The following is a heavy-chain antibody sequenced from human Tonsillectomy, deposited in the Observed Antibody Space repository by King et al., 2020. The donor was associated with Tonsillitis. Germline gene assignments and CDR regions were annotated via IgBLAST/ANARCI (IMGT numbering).Heavy chain of an antibody. V-gene: IGHV5-51*03. CDR2: THPGDSDT. CDR1: GYSFSTYW. J-gene: IGHJ6*03. CDR3: ARLEGGSPYYYYYMDV. D-gene: IGHD3-16*01. Sequence: VQLVESGAEVKKPGDSLKISCRGTGYSFSTYWIGWVRQMPGKGLEWMGITHPGDSDTRYSPSFQGQVTISADKSIDTAYMQWRSLKASYTAIYYCARLEGGSPYYYYYMDVWGKGTTVTVSS.